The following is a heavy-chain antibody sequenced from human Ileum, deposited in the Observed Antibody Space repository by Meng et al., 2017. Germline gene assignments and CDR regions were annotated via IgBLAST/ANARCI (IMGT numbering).Heavy chain of an antibody. CDR1: GFTFSSYA. CDR3: GRDSDY. V-gene: IGHV3-23*01. J-gene: IGHJ4*02. CDR2: ISDSGGTT. Sequence: GESLKISCAASGFTFSSYAMSWVRQAPGKGLEWVSAISDSGGTTYYADSVKGRFTISRDNSKNTLYLQMNSLRAEDTAVYYCGRDSDYWGQGTLVTVSS.